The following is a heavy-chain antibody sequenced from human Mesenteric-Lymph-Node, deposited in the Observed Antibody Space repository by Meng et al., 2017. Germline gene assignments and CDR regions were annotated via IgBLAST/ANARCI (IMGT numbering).Heavy chain of an antibody. V-gene: IGHV3-23*04. D-gene: IGHD2-15*01. CDR3: AKDHKRCGDTCPGYFQL. J-gene: IGHJ1*01. Sequence: EVQLVESGGGLVQPGGSLRLSCVAAGFTFSSYAMTWVRQAPGKGLEWVSDISGSGATTYYADSVKGRFTISRDNSKNTLYVQMNSLRAEDTAVYYCAKDHKRCGDTCPGYFQLWGQGALVTVSS. CDR1: GFTFSSYA. CDR2: ISGSGATT.